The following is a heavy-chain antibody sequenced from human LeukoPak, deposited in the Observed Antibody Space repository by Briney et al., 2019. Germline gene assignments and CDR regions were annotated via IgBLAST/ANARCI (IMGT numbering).Heavy chain of an antibody. CDR1: GYTFTSYY. CDR2: INPSGGST. D-gene: IGHD3-22*01. Sequence: ASVKVSCKASGYTFTSYYMHWVRQAPGQGLEWMGIINPSGGSTSYAQKLQGRVTMTTDTSTSTAYMELRSLRSDDTAVYYCARGYSLYYYDSSGYIPSDYWGQGTLVTVSS. V-gene: IGHV1-46*01. CDR3: ARGYSLYYYDSSGYIPSDY. J-gene: IGHJ4*02.